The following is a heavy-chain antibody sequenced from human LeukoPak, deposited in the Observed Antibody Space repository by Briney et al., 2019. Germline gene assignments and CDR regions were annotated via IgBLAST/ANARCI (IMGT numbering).Heavy chain of an antibody. V-gene: IGHV1-18*01. D-gene: IGHD4-23*01. CDR1: GYTFTSYH. J-gene: IGHJ6*03. CDR2: ISAYNGNT. CDR3: ARYGVTRPYYYYMDV. Sequence: ASVKVSCKTSGYTFTSYHIDWVRQAPGQGLEWMGWISAYNGNTNYAQKLQGRVTMITDTSTSTAYMELRSLRSDDTAVYYCARYGVTRPYYYYMDVWGKGTTVTVSS.